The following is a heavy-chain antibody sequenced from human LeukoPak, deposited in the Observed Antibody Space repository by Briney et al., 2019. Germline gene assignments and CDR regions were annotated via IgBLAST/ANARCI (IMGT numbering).Heavy chain of an antibody. V-gene: IGHV3-74*01. CDR2: ITNDGSST. Sequence: GGSLRLSCAASGLTFSSHWMHWVRQAPGKGLVWVSRITNDGSSTTYADSVKGRFSISRDNSKNTLYLQMDSLRGEDTAVYYCAKDFRIGYSAHFDYWGQGALVTVSS. CDR1: GLTFSSHW. CDR3: AKDFRIGYSAHFDY. J-gene: IGHJ4*02. D-gene: IGHD2-21*01.